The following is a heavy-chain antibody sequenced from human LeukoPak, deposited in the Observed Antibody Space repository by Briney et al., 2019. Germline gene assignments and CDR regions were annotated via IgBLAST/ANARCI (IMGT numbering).Heavy chain of an antibody. J-gene: IGHJ5*02. D-gene: IGHD3-3*01. CDR3: AKAPPDFWSGFDP. Sequence: GGSLRLSCAASGFTFDDYAMHWVRQAPGKGLEWVSGISWNSGSIGYAESVKGRFTISRDNAKNSLYLQMNSLRAEDTALYYCAKAPPDFWSGFDPWGQGTLVTVSS. CDR1: GFTFDDYA. V-gene: IGHV3-9*01. CDR2: ISWNSGSI.